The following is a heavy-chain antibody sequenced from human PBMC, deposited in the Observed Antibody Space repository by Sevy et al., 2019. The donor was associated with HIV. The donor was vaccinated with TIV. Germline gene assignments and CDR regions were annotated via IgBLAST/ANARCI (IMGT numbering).Heavy chain of an antibody. CDR1: GFTFSSYS. J-gene: IGHJ4*02. Sequence: GGSLRLSCAASGFTFSSYSMNWVRQAPGKGLEWVSSISSSSSYIYYADPMKGRFTISRDNAKNSLYLQMNSLRAEDTAVYYCAREGGGVIAAAGDYWGQGTLVTVSS. CDR3: AREGGGVIAAAGDY. D-gene: IGHD6-13*01. CDR2: ISSSSSYI. V-gene: IGHV3-21*01.